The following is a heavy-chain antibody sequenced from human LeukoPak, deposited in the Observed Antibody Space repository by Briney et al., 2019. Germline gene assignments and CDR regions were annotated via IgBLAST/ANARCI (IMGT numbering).Heavy chain of an antibody. CDR1: GGSISSSNW. CDR3: ARTYYDILTGYFYGMDV. CDR2: IYHSGST. V-gene: IGHV4-4*02. Sequence: PSGTLSLTCAASGGSISSSNWWSWVRQPPGKGLEWIGEIYHSGSTNYNPPLKSRVTISVDKSKNQFSLKLSSVTAADTAVYYCARTYYDILTGYFYGMDVWGKGTTVTVSS. J-gene: IGHJ6*04. D-gene: IGHD3-9*01.